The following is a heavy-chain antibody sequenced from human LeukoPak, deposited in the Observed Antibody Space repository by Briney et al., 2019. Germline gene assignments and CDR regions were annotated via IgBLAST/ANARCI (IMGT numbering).Heavy chain of an antibody. D-gene: IGHD1-7*01. CDR3: ARVGPYNWNYENWNDYYYLDV. J-gene: IGHJ6*03. Sequence: PGGSLRLSSAASGFTFGSYSMNWVRQAPGKGLEWVSCINIGSSYIWYADSVKGRFTISRDNAKHSLNLQMNSLRAEDTAVYYCARVGPYNWNYENWNDYYYLDVWGKGTTVTVSS. V-gene: IGHV3-21*01. CDR2: INIGSSYI. CDR1: GFTFGSYS.